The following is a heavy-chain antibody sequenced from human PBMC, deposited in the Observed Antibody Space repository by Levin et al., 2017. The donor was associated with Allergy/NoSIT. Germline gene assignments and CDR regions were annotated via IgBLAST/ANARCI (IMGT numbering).Heavy chain of an antibody. D-gene: IGHD3-10*01. CDR3: ASNYYASGSYNDY. CDR2: ISSSGNTI. V-gene: IGHV3-48*03. J-gene: IGHJ4*02. CDR1: AFTFSNYG. Sequence: GGSLRLSCVASAFTFSNYGMNWVRQAPGKGLEWVSYISSSGNTIYYADSVKGRFTISRDNAKNSLYLQMTSLRAEDTAIYYCASNYYASGSYNDYWGQGTLVTVSS.